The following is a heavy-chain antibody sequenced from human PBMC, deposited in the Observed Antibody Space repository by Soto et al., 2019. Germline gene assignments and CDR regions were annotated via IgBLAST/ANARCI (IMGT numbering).Heavy chain of an antibody. CDR1: RYTFTSST. CDR2: ISAGSGIT. V-gene: IGHV1-3*01. CDR3: ARDVSSALDY. J-gene: IGHJ4*01. Sequence: GASVKVSCKASRYTFTSSTLHWLRQAPGQRPEWVGWISAGSGITKYSQKSQGRVSITRDTSASTAYMELSGLASEYTAVYYCARDVSSALDYWGQGSLVIVFS. D-gene: IGHD6-6*01.